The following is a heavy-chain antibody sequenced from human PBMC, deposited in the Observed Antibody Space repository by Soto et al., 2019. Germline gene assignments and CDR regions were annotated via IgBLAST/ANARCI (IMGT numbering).Heavy chain of an antibody. CDR3: ARVITMVRGATSGWFDP. CDR1: GYTFTSYS. CDR2: ISAYNGNT. Sequence: QVQLVQSGAEVKKPGASVKVSCKASGYTFTSYSISWVRQAPGQGLEWMGWISAYNGNTNYAQKLQGRVTMTTDTSTSTAYMELRSLRSDDTAVYYCARVITMVRGATSGWFDPWGQGTLVTVSS. D-gene: IGHD3-10*01. V-gene: IGHV1-18*01. J-gene: IGHJ5*02.